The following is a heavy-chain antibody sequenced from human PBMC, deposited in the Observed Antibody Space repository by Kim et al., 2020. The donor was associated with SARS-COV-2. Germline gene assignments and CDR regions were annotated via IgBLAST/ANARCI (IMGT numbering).Heavy chain of an antibody. Sequence: SLKGRVTISVDTSKNQFSLKLSSVTAADTAVYYCARVIVVVPAAKYYFDYWGQGTLVTVSS. V-gene: IGHV4-59*01. CDR3: ARVIVVVPAAKYYFDY. D-gene: IGHD2-2*01. J-gene: IGHJ4*02.